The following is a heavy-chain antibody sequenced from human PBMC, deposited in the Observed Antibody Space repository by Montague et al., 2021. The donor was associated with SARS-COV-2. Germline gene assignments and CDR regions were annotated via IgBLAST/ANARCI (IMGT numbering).Heavy chain of an antibody. CDR3: ARFTAVTSSLDF. Sequence: TRSLTCTVSGGSISSPSYYWSWIRQPAGKGLEWIGRIYTSGTTNYNPSLKSRVTISVDTSKNQFSLKLTSVTAADTAVYYCARFTAVTSSLDFWGQGTLVPVSS. CDR1: GGSISSPSYY. V-gene: IGHV4-61*02. J-gene: IGHJ4*02. D-gene: IGHD4-17*01. CDR2: IYTSGTT.